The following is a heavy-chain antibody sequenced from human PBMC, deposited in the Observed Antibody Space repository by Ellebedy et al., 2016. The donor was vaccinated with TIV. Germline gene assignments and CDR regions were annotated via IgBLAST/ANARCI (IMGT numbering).Heavy chain of an antibody. J-gene: IGHJ3*02. D-gene: IGHD2/OR15-2a*01. CDR3: AREVLASSKGGPFDI. Sequence: GGSLRLSCAASGFTFSSYWMSWVRQAPGKGLEWVANIKQDGSEKNYVDSVKGRFTISRDNAKSMLYLQMNSLRAEDTAVYYCAREVLASSKGGPFDIWGQGTMVTVSP. CDR2: IKQDGSEK. V-gene: IGHV3-7*01. CDR1: GFTFSSYW.